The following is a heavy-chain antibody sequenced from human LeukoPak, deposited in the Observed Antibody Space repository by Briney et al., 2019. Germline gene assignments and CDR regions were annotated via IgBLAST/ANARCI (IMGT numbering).Heavy chain of an antibody. CDR3: TRSACFTVGTCYSKTFDY. V-gene: IGHV3-30*02. D-gene: IGHD2-15*01. CDR2: IRFDVSHK. Sequence: VGSLRLSCAASGFNFRNYAMHWVRQAPGKEPEWVALIRFDVSHKYYAHSVKGRFTISRDNSRDTPSLQLSSLRAEDTAVYYCTRSACFTVGTCYSKTFDYWGQGTPVTVSS. CDR1: GFNFRNYA. J-gene: IGHJ4*02.